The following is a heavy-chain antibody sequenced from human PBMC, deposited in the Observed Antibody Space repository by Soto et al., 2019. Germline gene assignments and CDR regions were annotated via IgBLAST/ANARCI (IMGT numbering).Heavy chain of an antibody. J-gene: IGHJ4*02. V-gene: IGHV3-74*01. CDR2: INNDGSST. CDR1: GFTCISYW. Sequence: PGGSHRLSSAASGFTCISYWMHWVRQAPGKGLVWVSRINNDGSSTNYADSVKGRLTISRDNAKNTLYLQMNSLRAEDTAVYYCARVPQWLSDYWGQGTLVTVSS. CDR3: ARVPQWLSDY. D-gene: IGHD6-19*01.